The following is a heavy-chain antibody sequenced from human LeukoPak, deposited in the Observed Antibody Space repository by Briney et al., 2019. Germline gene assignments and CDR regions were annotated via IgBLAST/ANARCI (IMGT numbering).Heavy chain of an antibody. Sequence: ASVKISCKASGYTFTGYYMHWVRQAPGQGLEWMGWINPNSGGTNYAQKFQGRVTMTRDTSISTAYTELSRLRSDDTAVYYCARGLRGYSYVTEVYYFDYWGQGTLVTVSS. J-gene: IGHJ4*02. CDR3: ARGLRGYSYVTEVYYFDY. CDR2: INPNSGGT. D-gene: IGHD5-18*01. V-gene: IGHV1-2*02. CDR1: GYTFTGYY.